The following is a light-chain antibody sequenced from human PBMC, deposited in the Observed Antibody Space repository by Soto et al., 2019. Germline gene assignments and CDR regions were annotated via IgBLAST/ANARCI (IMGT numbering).Light chain of an antibody. J-gene: IGLJ3*02. CDR3: SSYTSSSTLV. Sequence: QSALTQPPSASGSPGQSVTISCTGTSSDIGGYNSVSWYQQHPGKAPRLMIYEVTYRPSGVSNRFSGSKSGITASLTISGLQAEDEANYYCSSYTSSSTLVFGGGTQLTVL. CDR2: EVT. V-gene: IGLV2-14*01. CDR1: SSDIGGYNS.